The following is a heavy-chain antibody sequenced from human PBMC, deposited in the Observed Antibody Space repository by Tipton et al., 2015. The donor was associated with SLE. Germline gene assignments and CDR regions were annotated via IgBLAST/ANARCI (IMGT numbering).Heavy chain of an antibody. CDR3: ARERFTIFGATVLDF. CDR1: GGSISGYY. J-gene: IGHJ3*01. Sequence: TLSLTCTVSGGSISGYYWTWIRQLPGKELEWIGYIYYDGSTKYSPSLKTRVTISLDTSKNQFSLNLSSVTAADTAVYYCARERFTIFGATVLDFWGQGTMVTVSS. D-gene: IGHD3-3*01. CDR2: IYYDGST. V-gene: IGHV4-59*01.